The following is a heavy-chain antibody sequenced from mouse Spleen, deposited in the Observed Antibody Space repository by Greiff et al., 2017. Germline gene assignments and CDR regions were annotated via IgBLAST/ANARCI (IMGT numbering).Heavy chain of an antibody. CDR2: IYPGNSDT. Sequence: EVKLVESGTVLARPGASVKMSCKTSGYTFTSYWMHWVKQRPGQGLEWIGAIYPGNSDTSYNQKFKGKAKLTAVTSASTAYMELSSLTNEDSAVYYCTRSYYGNYVPSYYAMDYWGQGTSVTVSS. V-gene: IGHV1-5*01. CDR1: GYTFTSYW. D-gene: IGHD2-10*01. J-gene: IGHJ4*01. CDR3: TRSYYGNYVPSYYAMDY.